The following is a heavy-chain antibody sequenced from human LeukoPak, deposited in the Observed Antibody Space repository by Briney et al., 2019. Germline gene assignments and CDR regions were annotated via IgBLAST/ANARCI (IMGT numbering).Heavy chain of an antibody. D-gene: IGHD2-15*01. Sequence: GGSLRLSCAASGFTFSRYAMSWVRQAPGKGLEWVSAIGGSGGSTYYADSVKGRFTISRDNYKNTLYLQMNSLRAEDTAVYYCAVLVVAATPPIDYWGQGTLVTVSS. CDR3: AVLVVAATPPIDY. V-gene: IGHV3-23*01. CDR2: IGGSGGST. CDR1: GFTFSRYA. J-gene: IGHJ4*02.